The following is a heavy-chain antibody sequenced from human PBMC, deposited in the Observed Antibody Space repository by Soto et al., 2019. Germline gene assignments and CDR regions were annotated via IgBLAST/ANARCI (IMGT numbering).Heavy chain of an antibody. J-gene: IGHJ6*02. D-gene: IGHD3-22*01. CDR1: GFTSTSSA. Sequence: SVKVSCKASGFTSTSSAVHWVRQARGQRLEWIGWIVVGSGNTNYAQKFQERVTITRDMSTSTAYMELSSLRSEDTAVYYCAAVPDSSGYYYVHNYYYGMDVWGQGTTVTVSS. CDR2: IVVGSGNT. V-gene: IGHV1-58*01. CDR3: AAVPDSSGYYYVHNYYYGMDV.